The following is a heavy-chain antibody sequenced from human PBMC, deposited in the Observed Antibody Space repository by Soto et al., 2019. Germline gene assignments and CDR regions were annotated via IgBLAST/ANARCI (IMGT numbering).Heavy chain of an antibody. J-gene: IGHJ6*02. CDR2: ISIYNENT. Sequence: APVKVSCKATGPSFTRYGISWVRKDPGQGLEWMGWISIYNENTNYQQKFQGRVTMTREPFKRTVYMELRSLTSDDTALYYCAREGFCSSGSCAWYSHDFFGMDLWGQGTAVTVSS. D-gene: IGHD2-15*01. CDR1: GPSFTRYG. CDR3: AREGFCSSGSCAWYSHDFFGMDL. V-gene: IGHV1-18*01.